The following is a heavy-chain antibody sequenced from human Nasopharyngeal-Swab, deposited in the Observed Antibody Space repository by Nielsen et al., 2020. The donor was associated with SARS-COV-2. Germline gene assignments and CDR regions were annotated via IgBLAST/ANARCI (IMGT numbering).Heavy chain of an antibody. Sequence: ASVKVSCKASGSTFSNYDINWVRQATGQGLEWMGWMNPYSGNTAYSPKFQGRLTMTSDTSITTAFMELSSLRSEDTAIYFCARGRYYYETSGYWAHAFDIWGQGTMVTVSS. V-gene: IGHV1-8*01. D-gene: IGHD3-22*01. J-gene: IGHJ3*02. CDR2: MNPYSGNT. CDR1: GSTFSNYD. CDR3: ARGRYYYETSGYWAHAFDI.